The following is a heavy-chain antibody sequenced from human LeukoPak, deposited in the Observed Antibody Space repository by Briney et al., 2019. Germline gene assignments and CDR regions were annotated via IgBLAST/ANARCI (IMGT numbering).Heavy chain of an antibody. CDR1: GGSVSSYY. J-gene: IGHJ4*02. Sequence: SETLSLTCTVSGGSVSSYYWSWIRQPPGKGLEWIGYIYTSGSTNYNPSLKSRVTISVDTSKNQFSLKLSSVTAADTAVYYCARLERYYDTGEHYFDYWGQGTLVTVSS. CDR3: ARLERYYDTGEHYFDY. D-gene: IGHD3-22*01. V-gene: IGHV4-4*08. CDR2: IYTSGST.